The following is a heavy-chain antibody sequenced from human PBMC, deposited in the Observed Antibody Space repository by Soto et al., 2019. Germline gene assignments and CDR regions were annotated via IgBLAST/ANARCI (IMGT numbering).Heavy chain of an antibody. V-gene: IGHV4-34*01. CDR1: GGSFSGYY. J-gene: IGHJ4*02. Sequence: SETLSLTCAVYGGSFSGYYWSWIRQPPGKGLAWIGEINHRGSTNYNPSLKSRVTISVDTSKNQFSLKLSSVTAADTAVYYCARAREGYCISTSCYDYFDYWGQGTLVTVSS. CDR2: INHRGST. D-gene: IGHD2-2*01. CDR3: ARAREGYCISTSCYDYFDY.